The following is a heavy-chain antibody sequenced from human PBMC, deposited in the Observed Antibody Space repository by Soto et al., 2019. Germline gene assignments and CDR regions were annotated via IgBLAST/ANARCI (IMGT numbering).Heavy chain of an antibody. CDR2: ISGSGGST. Sequence: GGSLRLSCAASGVTLSSYWMHWVRQAPGKGLEWVSAISGSGGSTYYADSVKGRFTISRDNSKNTLYLQMNSLRAEDTAVYYCARDHDWAFDIWGQGTMVTVSS. V-gene: IGHV3-23*01. D-gene: IGHD3-3*01. CDR1: GVTLSSYW. J-gene: IGHJ3*02. CDR3: ARDHDWAFDI.